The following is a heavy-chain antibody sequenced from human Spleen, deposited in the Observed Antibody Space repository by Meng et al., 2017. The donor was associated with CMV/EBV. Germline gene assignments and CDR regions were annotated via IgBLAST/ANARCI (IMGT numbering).Heavy chain of an antibody. Sequence: SVKGSCKASGGTFSNYAISWVRQAPGQGLEWMGGIIPALRLANDAEKFQGRVTITADNSPSIAYMELSSLRSYDTALYYCGRSRAHCGADCQPPDYWGQGTLVTVSS. CDR2: IIPALRLA. CDR3: GRSRAHCGADCQPPDY. D-gene: IGHD2-21*01. J-gene: IGHJ4*02. V-gene: IGHV1-69*10. CDR1: GGTFSNYA.